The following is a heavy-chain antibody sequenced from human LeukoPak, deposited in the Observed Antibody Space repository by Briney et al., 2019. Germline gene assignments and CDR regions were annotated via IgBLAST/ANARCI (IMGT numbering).Heavy chain of an antibody. CDR2: INPNSGGT. J-gene: IGHJ6*02. Sequence: ASVKVSCKAAGYTFTGYYMHWVRQAPGHGLEWMGWINPNSGGTNYAQKFQGRVTMTRDTSISTAYMELRSLRSDDTAVYYCARRGADYYGSGSFPRYYYGMDVWGQGTTVTVSS. CDR1: GYTFTGYY. D-gene: IGHD3-10*01. CDR3: ARRGADYYGSGSFPRYYYGMDV. V-gene: IGHV1-2*02.